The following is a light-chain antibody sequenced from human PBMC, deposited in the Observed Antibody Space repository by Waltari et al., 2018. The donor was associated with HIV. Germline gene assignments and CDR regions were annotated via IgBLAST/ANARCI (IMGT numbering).Light chain of an antibody. V-gene: IGLV2-8*01. J-gene: IGLJ2*01. CDR2: EVT. Sequence: QTALPQPPSASGSPGQPVTIPCTGTSSDIGGFVSCYQQHSGKAPKVLFDEVTKRPSGVPDRLFCCTTGSTAALPVCGREAEGEADYYCGSETGDESADVVFGGGTKLTVL. CDR3: GSETGDESADVV. CDR1: SSDIGGF.